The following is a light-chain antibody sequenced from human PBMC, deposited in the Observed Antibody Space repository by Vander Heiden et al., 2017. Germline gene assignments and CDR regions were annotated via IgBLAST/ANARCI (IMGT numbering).Light chain of an antibody. CDR3: QQDDSFPHT. J-gene: IGKJ4*01. Sequence: VIWMTQSPSLLSASTGDRVTISCRMSQGISSYLAWYQQKPGKAPELLIYAASTSHSEVPSRYSGCESARHFTLTIICMKSEAFATSYCQQDDSFPHTFGGGTKVEIK. CDR1: QGISSY. V-gene: IGKV1D-8*03. CDR2: AAS.